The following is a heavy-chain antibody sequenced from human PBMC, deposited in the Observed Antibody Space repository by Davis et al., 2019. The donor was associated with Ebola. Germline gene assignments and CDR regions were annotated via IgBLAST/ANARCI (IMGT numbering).Heavy chain of an antibody. CDR2: IYYSGST. Sequence: SETLSLTCPVSRGSLRRYYWRWIRQPPGQGLARLGYIYYSGSTNYNPSLKSRVTISVDTSKNQFSLKLSSVTAADTAVYYCARGRYSSSWYCDYWGQGTLVTVSS. CDR3: ARGRYSSSWYCDY. D-gene: IGHD6-13*01. J-gene: IGHJ4*02. V-gene: IGHV4-59*01. CDR1: RGSLRRYY.